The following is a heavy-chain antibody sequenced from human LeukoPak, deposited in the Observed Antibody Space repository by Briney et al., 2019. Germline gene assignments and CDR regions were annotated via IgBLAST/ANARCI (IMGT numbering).Heavy chain of an antibody. Sequence: GASEKVSCTAPRYTFTGYSVYWVREAPGQGLQWMGWINPNTGGTNYAQKFQGRVTMTRDTSIRTAYMELSRLRSDDTAVYYCASGDYGAPPLNYWGQGTLVTVSP. V-gene: IGHV1-2*02. J-gene: IGHJ4*01. CDR3: ASGDYGAPPLNY. D-gene: IGHD4/OR15-4a*01. CDR1: RYTFTGYS. CDR2: INPNTGGT.